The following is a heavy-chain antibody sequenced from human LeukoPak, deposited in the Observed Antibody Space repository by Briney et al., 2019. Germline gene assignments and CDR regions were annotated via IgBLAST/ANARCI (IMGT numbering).Heavy chain of an antibody. D-gene: IGHD6-13*01. CDR2: IYWNDDK. CDR1: GFSLSTSGVG. V-gene: IGHV2-5*01. Sequence: SGPTLVKPTQTLTLTCAFSGFSLSTSGVGVGWIRQPPGKALEWLALIYWNDDKRYSPSLKSRLTITKDTSKNQVVLTMTNMDPVDTATYYCAHSSDTAAAGLFVYWGQGTLVAVSS. J-gene: IGHJ4*02. CDR3: AHSSDTAAAGLFVY.